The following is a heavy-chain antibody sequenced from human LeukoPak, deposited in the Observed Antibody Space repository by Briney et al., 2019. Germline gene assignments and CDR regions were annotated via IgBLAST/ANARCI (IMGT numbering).Heavy chain of an antibody. Sequence: SETLSLTCTVSGGSLSSYYWSWIRQPPGKGLEWIGYIYYSGGTNYNPSLKSRVTISVDTSKNQFSLKLSSVTAADTAVYYCARGSLSTVLDYYYYMDVWGKGTTVTVSS. CDR3: ARGSLSTVLDYYYYMDV. J-gene: IGHJ6*03. D-gene: IGHD3-10*01. CDR2: IYYSGGT. V-gene: IGHV4-59*01. CDR1: GGSLSSYY.